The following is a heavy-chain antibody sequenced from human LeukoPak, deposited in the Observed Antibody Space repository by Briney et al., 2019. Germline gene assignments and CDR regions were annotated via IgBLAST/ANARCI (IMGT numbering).Heavy chain of an antibody. V-gene: IGHV4-39*07. D-gene: IGHD3-10*01. CDR2: INHSGST. CDR1: GGSISSGSYY. J-gene: IGHJ5*02. Sequence: SQTLSLTCTVSGGSISSGSYYWRWIRQPPGKGLEWIGEINHSGSTNYNPSLKSRVTISVDTSKNQFSLKLSSVTAADTAVYYCARRSMVRGVIITGRLLSWFDPWGQGTLVTVSS. CDR3: ARRSMVRGVIITGRLLSWFDP.